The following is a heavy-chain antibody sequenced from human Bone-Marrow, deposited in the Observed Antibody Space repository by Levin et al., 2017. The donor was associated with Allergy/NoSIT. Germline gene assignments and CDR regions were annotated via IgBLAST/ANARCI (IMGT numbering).Heavy chain of an antibody. CDR1: GGSITSSSHY. V-gene: IGHV4-39*01. D-gene: IGHD3-10*01. J-gene: IGHJ5*02. CDR3: ARHERWGDIEPLLDP. Sequence: SETLSLTCSVSGGSITSSSHYWGWIRQPPGGGLEWIGSIYDSGRTYYNPSLRIRFTISVDTSKNQFSLKLTSVTAADTAVYYCARHERWGDIEPLLDPWGQGTLVTVSS. CDR2: IYDSGRT.